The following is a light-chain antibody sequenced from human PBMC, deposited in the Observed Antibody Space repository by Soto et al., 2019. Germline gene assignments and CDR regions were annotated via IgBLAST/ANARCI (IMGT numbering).Light chain of an antibody. Sequence: DIQMTPSPSSLSASVGDRVTITCRTSQTINNWLNWYQQKPGKAPKLLIYGTSNLYNGVPSRFSGGGAGTDFTLTITSLQPEDFAVYYCQQSYNPPWTFGQGTKVEIK. J-gene: IGKJ1*01. V-gene: IGKV1-39*01. CDR3: QQSYNPPWT. CDR2: GTS. CDR1: QTINNW.